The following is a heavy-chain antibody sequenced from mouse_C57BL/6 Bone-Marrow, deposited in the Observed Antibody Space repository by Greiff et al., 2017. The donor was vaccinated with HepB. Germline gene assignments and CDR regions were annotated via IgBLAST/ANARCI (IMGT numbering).Heavy chain of an antibody. CDR1: GYTFTSYW. J-gene: IGHJ4*01. CDR2: IYPGSGST. Sequence: VQRVESGAELVKPGASVKMSCKASGYTFTSYWITWVKQRPGQGLEWIGDIYPGSGSTNYNEKFKSKATLTVDTSSSTAYMQLSSLTSEDSAVYYCARETAQATGYAMDYWGQGTSVTVSS. CDR3: ARETAQATGYAMDY. V-gene: IGHV1-55*01. D-gene: IGHD3-2*02.